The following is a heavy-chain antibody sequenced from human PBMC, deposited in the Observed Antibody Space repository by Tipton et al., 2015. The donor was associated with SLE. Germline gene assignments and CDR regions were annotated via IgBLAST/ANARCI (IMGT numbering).Heavy chain of an antibody. CDR2: INWNGGST. D-gene: IGHD6-6*01. Sequence: GSLRLSCAASGFTFDDYGMSWVRQAPGKGLEWVSGINWNGGSTGYADSVKGRFTISRDNAKNSLYLQMNSLRAEDTAVYYCPSPLEYSLDYWGQGTLVTVSS. CDR3: PSPLEYSLDY. CDR1: GFTFDDYG. J-gene: IGHJ4*02. V-gene: IGHV3-20*04.